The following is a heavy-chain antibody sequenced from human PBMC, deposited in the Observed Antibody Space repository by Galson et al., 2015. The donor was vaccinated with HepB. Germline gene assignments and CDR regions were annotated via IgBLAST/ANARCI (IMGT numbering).Heavy chain of an antibody. D-gene: IGHD6-19*01. CDR3: ATSYSSAWYANN. V-gene: IGHV1-2*02. Sequence: SVKVSCKASGYIFTGYYMHWVRQAPGQGLERMGWINPNSGDTKYAQKFQGRVTVTRDSTISTAYMELSRLTSDDTAVYYCATSYSSAWYANNWGQGTLVTVSS. CDR2: INPNSGDT. J-gene: IGHJ4*02. CDR1: GYIFTGYY.